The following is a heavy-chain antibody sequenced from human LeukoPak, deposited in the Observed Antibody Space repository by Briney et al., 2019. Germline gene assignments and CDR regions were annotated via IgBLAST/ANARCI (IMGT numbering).Heavy chain of an antibody. D-gene: IGHD2-15*01. CDR2: IYTSGST. J-gene: IGHJ6*03. Sequence: SQTLSLTCTVSGGSISSGSYYWSWIRQPAGKGLEWIGRIYTSGSTNYNPSLKSRVTISVDTSKNHFSLKLSSVTAADTAVYYCAGHCSGGSCYPGAGYYMDVWGKGTTVTVSS. CDR1: GGSISSGSYY. CDR3: AGHCSGGSCYPGAGYYMDV. V-gene: IGHV4-61*02.